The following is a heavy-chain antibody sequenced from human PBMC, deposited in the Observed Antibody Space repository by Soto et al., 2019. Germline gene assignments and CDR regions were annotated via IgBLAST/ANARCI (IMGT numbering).Heavy chain of an antibody. D-gene: IGHD6-25*01. CDR3: ARGLKYSSAAGPNWFDP. V-gene: IGHV4-34*01. CDR2: INHSGST. J-gene: IGHJ5*02. Sequence: PSETLSLTCAVYGGSFSGYYWSWIRQPPGKGLEWIGEINHSGSTNYNPSLKSRVTISVDTSKNQFSLKLSPVTAADTAVYYCARGLKYSSAAGPNWFDPWGQGTLVTV. CDR1: GGSFSGYY.